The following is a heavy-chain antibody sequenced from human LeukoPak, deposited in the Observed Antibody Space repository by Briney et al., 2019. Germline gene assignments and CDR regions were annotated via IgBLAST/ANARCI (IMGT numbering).Heavy chain of an antibody. Sequence: SETLSLTCIVSGGSISSSSYYWGWIRQPPGKGLEWIGNIYYSGITYYNPSLKSRVTISVDTSKNQFSLKLSSVTAADTAVYYCARAGPYYDFWSGYPIDYYYYMDVWGKGTTVTVSS. CDR1: GGSISSSSYY. V-gene: IGHV4-39*07. J-gene: IGHJ6*03. CDR3: ARAGPYYDFWSGYPIDYYYYMDV. CDR2: IYYSGIT. D-gene: IGHD3-3*01.